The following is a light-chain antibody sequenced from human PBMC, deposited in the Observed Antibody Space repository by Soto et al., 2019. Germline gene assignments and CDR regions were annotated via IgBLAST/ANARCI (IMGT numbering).Light chain of an antibody. J-gene: IGKJ4*01. CDR3: QQYNNWLT. CDR2: GAS. Sequence: EIVMTQSPAPLSVSPGERATLSCRASQSVSSSLAWYQQKPGQAPRLLIYGASTRATGIPGRFSGSGSGTEFTLTISSLQSEDFAVYYWQQYNNWLTFGGGTKVEIK. CDR1: QSVSSS. V-gene: IGKV3-15*01.